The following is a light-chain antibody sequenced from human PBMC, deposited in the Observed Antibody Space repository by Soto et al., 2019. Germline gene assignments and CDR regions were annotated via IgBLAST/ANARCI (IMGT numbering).Light chain of an antibody. CDR3: QEYLNSLPE. J-gene: IGKJ1*01. CDR2: WAS. V-gene: IGKV2-28*01. Sequence: DIVITQIPFSLPVTPVDPASISCRSSQILLHSHGYNYMDWYLQKPGQSPKVLIYWASTRASGVPDRFSGSGSGTEFTLTISSLQAKDVAVYYCQEYLNSLPEFGQGTKVDIK. CDR1: QILLHSHGYNY.